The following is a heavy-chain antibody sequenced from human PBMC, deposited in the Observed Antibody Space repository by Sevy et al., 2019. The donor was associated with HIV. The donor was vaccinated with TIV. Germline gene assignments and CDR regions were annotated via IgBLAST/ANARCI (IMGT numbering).Heavy chain of an antibody. J-gene: IGHJ4*02. CDR2: ISTGGRTI. Sequence: GGSLRLSCEASGFTFRSYEMNWVSQAPGKGLEWLSYISTGGRTIYYTNSVKGRFTISRDNTKNSVHLQMNSLRDEDTGVYYCATSRRDDYNYYFEYWGQGTLVTVSS. D-gene: IGHD4-4*01. V-gene: IGHV3-48*03. CDR3: ATSRRDDYNYYFEY. CDR1: GFTFRSYE.